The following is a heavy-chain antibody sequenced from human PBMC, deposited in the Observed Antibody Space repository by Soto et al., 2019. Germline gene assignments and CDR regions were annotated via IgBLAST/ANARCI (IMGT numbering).Heavy chain of an antibody. CDR3: AKLYCTNGVCSYFDY. J-gene: IGHJ4*02. V-gene: IGHV3-9*01. CDR2: ISWNSGII. Sequence: EVQLVESGGGLVQPGRSLRLSCAASGFTFDDYAMHWVRQAPGKGLEWVSGISWNSGIIVYADSVQGRFTISRDNDKNSLYLQMTSLTAEYTALYYCAKLYCTNGVCSYFDYWGQRALVTVSS. D-gene: IGHD2-8*01. CDR1: GFTFDDYA.